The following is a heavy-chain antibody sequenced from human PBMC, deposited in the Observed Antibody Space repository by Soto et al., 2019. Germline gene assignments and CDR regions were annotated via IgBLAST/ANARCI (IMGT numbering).Heavy chain of an antibody. CDR1: GYSISSGYY. CDR2: IYHSGST. Sequence: SETLSLTCAVSGYSISSGYYLGWILQPPGKGLEWIGSIYHSGSTHYNPSLKSRVTISVDTSKNQFSLKLSSVTAADTAVYYCARGQIAVAGTFGYWGQGTLVTVSS. V-gene: IGHV4-38-2*01. CDR3: ARGQIAVAGTFGY. J-gene: IGHJ4*02. D-gene: IGHD6-19*01.